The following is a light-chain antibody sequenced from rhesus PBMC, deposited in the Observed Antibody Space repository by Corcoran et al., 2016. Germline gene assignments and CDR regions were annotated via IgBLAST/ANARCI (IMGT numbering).Light chain of an antibody. CDR3: LQHNSYPVT. V-gene: IGKV1-28*03. J-gene: IGKJ4*01. CDR1: QGISNS. Sequence: DVRMTQSPSSLSASVGDTVTITCRASQGISNSLNWFQQKPGKAPKLLIFAASSLGSGAPSRFSGSGSGTDFTLTISSLQPEDFAVYYCLQHNSYPVTFGGGTKVELK. CDR2: AAS.